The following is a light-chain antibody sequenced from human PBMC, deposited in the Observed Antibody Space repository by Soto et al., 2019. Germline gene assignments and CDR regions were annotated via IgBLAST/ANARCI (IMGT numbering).Light chain of an antibody. J-gene: IGKJ1*01. CDR1: QSVSRW. CDR3: KHKNENGT. CDR2: KAS. V-gene: IGKV1-5*03. Sequence: DIQMTQSPSTLSASVGDRVTITCRASQSVSRWLAWYQQKPGKAPKLLIYKASTLESGVPSRFSGSGSGTESPLAISSLQPDVSQTYYCKHKNENGTLGKGTKGDIK.